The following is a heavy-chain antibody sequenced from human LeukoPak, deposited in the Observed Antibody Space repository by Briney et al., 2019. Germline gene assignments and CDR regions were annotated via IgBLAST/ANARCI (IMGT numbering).Heavy chain of an antibody. J-gene: IGHJ5*02. CDR2: IYSGGGA. CDR1: GFTVTSNY. V-gene: IGHV3-66*01. CDR3: ARVVPPNWFDP. Sequence: GGSLRLSCAASGFTVTSNYMSWVRQAPGKGLEWVSIIYSGGGAYYADSVKGRFTISRDNSRNTLFLQMNSLRAEDTAMYYCARVVPPNWFDPWGQGTLVTVSS.